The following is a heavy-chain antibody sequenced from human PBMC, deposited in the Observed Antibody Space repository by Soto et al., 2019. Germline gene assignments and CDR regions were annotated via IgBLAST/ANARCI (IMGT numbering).Heavy chain of an antibody. J-gene: IGHJ6*02. V-gene: IGHV3-23*01. CDR2: ISGSGGST. CDR1: GFTFSSYA. CDR3: AKNIQYSSSWGTGSTRDYYGMDV. Sequence: EVQLLESGGGLVQPGGSLRLSCAASGFTFSSYAMSWVRQAPGKGLEWVSAISGSGGSTYYADSVKGRFTISRDNSKNTLYLQMNILRAEDTAVYYCAKNIQYSSSWGTGSTRDYYGMDVWGQGTTVTVSS. D-gene: IGHD6-13*01.